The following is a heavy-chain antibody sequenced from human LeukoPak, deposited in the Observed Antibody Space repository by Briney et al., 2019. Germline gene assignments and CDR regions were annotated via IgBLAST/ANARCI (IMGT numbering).Heavy chain of an antibody. D-gene: IGHD3-22*01. J-gene: IGHJ6*02. CDR2: IWYDGSNK. V-gene: IGHV3-33*08. CDR1: GLTFSSHW. Sequence: GGSLRLSCAASGLTFSSHWMHWVRQAPGKGLEWVAVIWYDGSNKYYADSVKGRFTISRDNSKNTLYLQMNSLRAEDTAVYYCASSYYDSSGYYLRPTYYYYGMNVWGQGTTVTVSS. CDR3: ASSYYDSSGYYLRPTYYYYGMNV.